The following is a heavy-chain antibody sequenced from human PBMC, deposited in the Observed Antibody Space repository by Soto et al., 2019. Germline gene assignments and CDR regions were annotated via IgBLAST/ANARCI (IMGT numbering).Heavy chain of an antibody. CDR3: AKGAVRGGNYYYYYMDV. D-gene: IGHD3-10*01. J-gene: IGHJ6*03. V-gene: IGHV3-23*01. Sequence: GGSLRFSCAASGFTFSSYAMSWVRQAPGKGLEWVSAISGSGGSTYHTESVKGRLTISKDNAKNTLYLQMNSLRAEDTAVYYCAKGAVRGGNYYYYYMDVWGKGTTVTVSS. CDR1: GFTFSSYA. CDR2: ISGSGGST.